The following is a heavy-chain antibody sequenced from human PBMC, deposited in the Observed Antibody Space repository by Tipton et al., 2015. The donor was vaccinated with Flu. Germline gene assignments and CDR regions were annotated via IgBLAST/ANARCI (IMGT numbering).Heavy chain of an antibody. D-gene: IGHD5-18*01. CDR1: GGSFSGYY. CDR3: ARGHTAKVGSLYYYGMDV. CDR2: INHSGST. V-gene: IGHV4-34*01. Sequence: TLSLTCAVYGGSFSGYYWSWIRQPPGKGLEWIGEINHSGSTNYNPSLKSRVTISVDTSKNQFSLKLSSVTAADTAVYYCARGHTAKVGSLYYYGMDVWGQGTTVTVSS. J-gene: IGHJ6*02.